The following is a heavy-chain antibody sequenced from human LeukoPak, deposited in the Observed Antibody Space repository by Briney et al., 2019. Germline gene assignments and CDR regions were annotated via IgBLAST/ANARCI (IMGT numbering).Heavy chain of an antibody. J-gene: IGHJ4*02. D-gene: IGHD3-10*01. V-gene: IGHV1-8*01. CDR1: GYTFTSYD. Sequence: ASVKVSCKASGYTFTSYDVNWVRQATGQGLEWMGWMNPNRGNTGYAQKFQGRVTMTRNTSISTAYMELSSLRSEDTAVYYCARRSTMVRGVIMHGYWGQGTLVTVSS. CDR2: MNPNRGNT. CDR3: ARRSTMVRGVIMHGY.